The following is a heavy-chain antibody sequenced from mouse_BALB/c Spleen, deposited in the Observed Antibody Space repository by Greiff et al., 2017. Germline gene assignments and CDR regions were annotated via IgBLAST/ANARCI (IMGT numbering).Heavy chain of an antibody. CDR1: GYTFTSYW. Sequence: QVQLQQPGAELVKPGASVKLSCKASGYTFTSYWMHWVKQRPGQGLEWIGEINPSNGRTNYNEKFKSKATLTVDKSSSTAYMQLSSLTSEDSAVYNCASPRYFDYWGQGTTLTVSS. V-gene: IGHV1S81*02. J-gene: IGHJ2*01. CDR3: ASPRYFDY. CDR2: INPSNGRT.